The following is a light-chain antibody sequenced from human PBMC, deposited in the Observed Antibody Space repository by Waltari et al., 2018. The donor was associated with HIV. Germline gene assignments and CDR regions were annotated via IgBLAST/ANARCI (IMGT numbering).Light chain of an antibody. CDR1: SSDVGAYKY. V-gene: IGLV2-14*01. CDR2: SVS. Sequence: QSGLTQPASVSGSPGQSITISCTGTSSDVGAYKYVSWYQQHPGKVPKLLIYSVSKRPSGMSNRFSGSKAGNTASLTIAGVQAEEEADYYCSSYTSRATQVFGTGTKVSVL. J-gene: IGLJ1*01. CDR3: SSYTSRATQV.